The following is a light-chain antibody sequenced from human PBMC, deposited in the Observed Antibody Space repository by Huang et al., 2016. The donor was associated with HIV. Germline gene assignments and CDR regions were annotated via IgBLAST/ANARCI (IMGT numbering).Light chain of an antibody. J-gene: IGKJ5*01. Sequence: IQMTQSPTSLSASVGDRVYISCRTSQSVGTYLNWYQQKPGKAPKLLISSASTLHSGVPARFSGGGSGTVFTLTIRGLQFDDFATYFWQQSYGALSSFGPGTRL. CDR1: QSVGTY. CDR2: SAS. V-gene: IGKV1-39*01. CDR3: QQSYGALSS.